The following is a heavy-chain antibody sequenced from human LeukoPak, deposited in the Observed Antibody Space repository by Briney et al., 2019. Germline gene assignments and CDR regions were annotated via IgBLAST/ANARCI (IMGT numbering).Heavy chain of an antibody. V-gene: IGHV3-21*01. J-gene: IGHJ6*02. CDR3: ARDVFDSGRYFYYYYGMDV. CDR1: GFTFSSYS. D-gene: IGHD1-26*01. Sequence: GGSLRLSCAASGFTFSSYSMNWVRQAPGKGLEWVSSISSSSSYIYYADSVKGRFTISRDNAKNSLYLQMNSLRAEDTAVYYCARDVFDSGRYFYYYYGMDVWGQGTTVTVSS. CDR2: ISSSSSYI.